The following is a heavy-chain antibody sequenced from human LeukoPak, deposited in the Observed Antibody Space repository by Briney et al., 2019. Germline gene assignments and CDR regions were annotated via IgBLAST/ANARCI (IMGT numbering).Heavy chain of an antibody. V-gene: IGHV3-66*01. D-gene: IGHD2-21*01. J-gene: IGHJ6*02. CDR3: ARGFDCSTASCSCMDL. CDR2: IYSGGST. Sequence: GGSLRLSCAASGFTVSSNYMSWVRQAPGKGLEWVSVIYSGGSTYYADSVKGRFTISRDNSKNTLYLRMNSLRAEDTAVYYCARGFDCSTASCSCMDLWGQGTTVTVSS. CDR1: GFTVSSNY.